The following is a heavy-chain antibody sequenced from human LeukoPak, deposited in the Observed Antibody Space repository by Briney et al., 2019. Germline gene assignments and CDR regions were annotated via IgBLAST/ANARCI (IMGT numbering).Heavy chain of an antibody. D-gene: IGHD2-2*01. J-gene: IGHJ5*02. CDR1: GNSISGYY. Sequence: KPSETLSLTCTVSGNSISGYYWSWIRHPPGKGLEWIGFIFGGGSTNYNPSLKSRVTISADTSKNQFSLNVNSVTAADTAVYYCARKGSSSWYGNWFDPWGQGTLVTVSS. V-gene: IGHV4-59*01. CDR3: ARKGSSSWYGNWFDP. CDR2: IFGGGST.